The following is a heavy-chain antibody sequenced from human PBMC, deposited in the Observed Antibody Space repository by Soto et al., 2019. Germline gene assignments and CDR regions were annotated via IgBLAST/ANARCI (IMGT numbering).Heavy chain of an antibody. CDR2: IYYSGST. Sequence: PSETLSLTCTVSGGSISSYYWSWIRQPPGKGLEWIGYIYYSGSTTYNPSLKSRVTISVDTSKNQFSLKLKSVTAADTAMYYCARDRDITRYWGQGTLVTVPQ. CDR1: GGSISSYY. J-gene: IGHJ4*02. V-gene: IGHV4-59*01. CDR3: ARDRDITRY.